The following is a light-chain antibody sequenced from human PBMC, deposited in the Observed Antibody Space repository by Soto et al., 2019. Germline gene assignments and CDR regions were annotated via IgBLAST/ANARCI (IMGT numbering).Light chain of an antibody. V-gene: IGKV3-11*01. J-gene: IGKJ2*01. CDR1: QSVSSY. CDR3: QQRSDGYT. CDR2: DAS. Sequence: EIVLTQSPATLSLSPGERATLSCRASQSVSSYLAWYQQKPGQAPRLLIYDASNRATGIPARFSGSGSRIDFTPTISSLEPEDVAVYYCQQRSDGYTFGQGTKLEIK.